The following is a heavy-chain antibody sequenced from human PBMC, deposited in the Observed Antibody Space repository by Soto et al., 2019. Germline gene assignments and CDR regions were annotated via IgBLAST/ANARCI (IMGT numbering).Heavy chain of an antibody. CDR3: ARDYWANEKRFES. Sequence: SETLSLTCTFSGFSVDSGICYLTWIRQSPGRGLEWIGYVYYSGTTKYNPSLKSRATISVDTTNNQFSLRLGPMTPADTAVYYCARDYWANEKRFESWGQGTLVTVSS. J-gene: IGHJ4*02. D-gene: IGHD2-8*02. CDR2: VYYSGTT. V-gene: IGHV4-61*01. CDR1: GFSVDSGICY.